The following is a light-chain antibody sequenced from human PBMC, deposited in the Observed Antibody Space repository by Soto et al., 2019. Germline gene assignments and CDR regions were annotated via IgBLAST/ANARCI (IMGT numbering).Light chain of an antibody. Sequence: QSVLTQPPSASGTPGQRVTIACSGSSSNIRGNTVNWYQQLPGTAPKLLMYSNNQRPSGVPDRFSGSKSDTSASLAISGLQSEDEADYYCAAWDDSLNGVVFGGGTKLTVL. CDR2: SNN. V-gene: IGLV1-44*01. CDR3: AAWDDSLNGVV. J-gene: IGLJ2*01. CDR1: SSNIRGNT.